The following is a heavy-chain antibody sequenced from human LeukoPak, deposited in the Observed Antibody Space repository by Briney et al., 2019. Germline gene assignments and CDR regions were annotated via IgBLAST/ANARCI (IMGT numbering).Heavy chain of an antibody. CDR1: GYTFTSYY. D-gene: IGHD2-2*01. Sequence: PKASVKVSCKASGYTFTSYYIHWVRQAPGQGLEWMGIINPNGGSTTYAQKFQGRVTMTRDMSTSTVYMQLSSLTSEDTAVYFCAREGVGSTDRWGQGTLVTVSS. J-gene: IGHJ5*02. CDR2: INPNGGST. V-gene: IGHV1-46*01. CDR3: AREGVGSTDR.